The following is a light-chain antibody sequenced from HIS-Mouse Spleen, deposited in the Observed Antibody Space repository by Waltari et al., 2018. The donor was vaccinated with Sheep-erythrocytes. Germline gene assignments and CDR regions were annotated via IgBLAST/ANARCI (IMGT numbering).Light chain of an antibody. CDR2: DVS. CDR1: SSYVGGYNY. J-gene: IGLJ3*02. Sequence: QSALTQPASVSGSPGQSITISCTGTSSYVGGYNYASWYQQHPGKAPKLMIYDVSNRPSGVSNRFSGSKSGNTASLTISGLQAEDEADYYCSSYTSSSTSWVFGGGTKLTVL. V-gene: IGLV2-14*03. CDR3: SSYTSSSTSWV.